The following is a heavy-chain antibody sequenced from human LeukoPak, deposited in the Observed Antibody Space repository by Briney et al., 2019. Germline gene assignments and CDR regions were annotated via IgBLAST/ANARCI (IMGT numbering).Heavy chain of an antibody. CDR3: AKDSSSWYQGDFFNC. J-gene: IGHJ4*02. CDR2: ISGSGGST. V-gene: IGHV3-23*01. D-gene: IGHD6-13*01. CDR1: GFTFSSYA. Sequence: TGGSLRLSCAASGFTFSSYAMSWVRQAPGKGLEWVSTISGSGGSTFYADSVEGRFTISRDNSKNTLYLQINSLRAEDTAVYYCAKDSSSWYQGDFFNCWGQGTLVTVSS.